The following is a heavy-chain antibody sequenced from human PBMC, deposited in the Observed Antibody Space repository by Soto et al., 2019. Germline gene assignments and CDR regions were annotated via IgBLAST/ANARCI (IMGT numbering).Heavy chain of an antibody. D-gene: IGHD4-17*01. CDR2: IRHNGDT. J-gene: IGHJ5*02. V-gene: IGHV4-34*01. Sequence: SETLSLTCVVSGGPFTDYKWTWIRQSPEKGLEWIGEIRHNGDTDSKPSLRSRLTMSLDTSKNQFSLHLSSVTSADTAVYFCAGGPDYGDYDAWGQGTLVTVSS. CDR3: AGGPDYGDYDA. CDR1: GGPFTDYK.